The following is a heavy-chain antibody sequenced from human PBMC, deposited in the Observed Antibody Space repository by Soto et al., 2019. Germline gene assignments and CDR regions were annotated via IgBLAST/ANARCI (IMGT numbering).Heavy chain of an antibody. CDR2: ISYSGST. J-gene: IGHJ4*02. D-gene: IGHD3-16*01. Sequence: GGSLRLSCAASGFTFSSYAMSWVRQAPGKGLEWVSGISYSGSTYYGDSVKGRFTISRDNSKNTLYLQMNSLRAEDTAVYYCAKTGGVAAPDYWGQGTLVTVSS. V-gene: IGHV3-23*01. CDR1: GFTFSSYA. CDR3: AKTGGVAAPDY.